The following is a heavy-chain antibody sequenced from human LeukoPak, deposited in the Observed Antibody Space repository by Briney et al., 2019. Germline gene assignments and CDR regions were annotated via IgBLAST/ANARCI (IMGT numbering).Heavy chain of an antibody. V-gene: IGHV1-18*01. CDR1: GYTFTSYG. CDR3: ARAYYDSSGNYVRYSDY. CDR2: ISAYNGNT. Sequence: GASVKVSCKASGYTFTSYGISWVRQAPGQGLEWMGWISAYNGNTNYAQKLQGRVTMTTDTSTSTAYMELRSLRSDDTAVYYCARAYYDSSGNYVRYSDYWGQGTLVTVSS. J-gene: IGHJ4*02. D-gene: IGHD3-22*01.